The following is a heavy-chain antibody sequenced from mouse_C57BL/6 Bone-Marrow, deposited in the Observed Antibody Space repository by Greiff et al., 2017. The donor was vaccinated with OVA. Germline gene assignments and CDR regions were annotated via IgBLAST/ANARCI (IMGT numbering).Heavy chain of an antibody. CDR2: IDPNSGGT. V-gene: IGHV1-72*01. CDR3: ARGGLLRLVGYFDV. J-gene: IGHJ1*03. D-gene: IGHD1-2*01. Sequence: QQRPGRGLEWIGRIDPNSGGTKYNEKFKSKATLTVDKPSSTAYMQLSSLTSEDSAVYYCARGGLLRLVGYFDVWGTGTTVTVSS.